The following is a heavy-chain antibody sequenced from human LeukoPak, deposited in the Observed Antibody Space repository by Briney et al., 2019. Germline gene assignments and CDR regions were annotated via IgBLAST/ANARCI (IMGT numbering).Heavy chain of an antibody. V-gene: IGHV4-31*03. D-gene: IGHD3-22*01. CDR2: IYYSGST. CDR3: ARGAYYYDSSGSYYYYYYMDV. Sequence: SQTLSLTCTVSGGSISSGGYYWSWIRQHPGKGLEWIGYIYYSGSTYYNPSLKSRITISVDTSKNQFSLKLSSVTAADTAVYYCARGAYYYDSSGSYYYYYYMDVWGKGTTVTVSS. CDR1: GGSISSGGYY. J-gene: IGHJ6*03.